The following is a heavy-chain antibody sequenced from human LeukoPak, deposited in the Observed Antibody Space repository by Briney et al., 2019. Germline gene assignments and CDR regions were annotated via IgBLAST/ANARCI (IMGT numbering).Heavy chain of an antibody. V-gene: IGHV3-11*04. CDR2: ISSSGSTI. Sequence: PGGSLRLSCAASGFTFSDYYMSWLRQAPGKGLEWVSYISSSGSTIYYADSVKGRFTISRDNAKNSLYLQMNSLRAEDTAVYYCARESIVVVPAATYWGQGTLVTVSS. J-gene: IGHJ4*02. D-gene: IGHD2-2*01. CDR1: GFTFSDYY. CDR3: ARESIVVVPAATY.